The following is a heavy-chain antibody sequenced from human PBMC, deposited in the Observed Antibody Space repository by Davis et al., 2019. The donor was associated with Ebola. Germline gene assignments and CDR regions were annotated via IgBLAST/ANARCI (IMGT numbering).Heavy chain of an antibody. Sequence: SETLSLTCAVYGGSFSGYYWTWIRQPPGKGLEWIGEINHSGSTNYNPSLKSRLIISVDTSKNQFSLQLNSVTAADTAVYYCARGRGKWLRFYGMDVWGQGTTVTVSS. J-gene: IGHJ6*02. CDR2: INHSGST. CDR1: GGSFSGYY. CDR3: ARGRGKWLRFYGMDV. V-gene: IGHV4-34*01. D-gene: IGHD5-12*01.